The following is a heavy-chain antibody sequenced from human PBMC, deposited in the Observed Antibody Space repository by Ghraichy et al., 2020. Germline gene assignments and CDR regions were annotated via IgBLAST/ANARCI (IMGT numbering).Heavy chain of an antibody. V-gene: IGHV1-18*01. Sequence: ASVKVSCKASGYTFTSYGISWVRQAPGQGLEWMGWISAYNGYTNYAQKVQGRVTMTTDTSTSTAYMELRSLRSDDTAVYYCARDTSSSDRYYYYGMDVWGQGTTVTVSS. CDR1: GYTFTSYG. J-gene: IGHJ6*02. CDR2: ISAYNGYT. D-gene: IGHD6-6*01. CDR3: ARDTSSSDRYYYYGMDV.